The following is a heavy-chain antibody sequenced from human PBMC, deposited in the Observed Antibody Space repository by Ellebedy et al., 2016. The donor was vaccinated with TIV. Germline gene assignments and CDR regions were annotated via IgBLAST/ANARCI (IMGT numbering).Heavy chain of an antibody. D-gene: IGHD1-26*01. CDR2: ISASGGST. CDR1: GLTLSSDA. J-gene: IGHJ4*02. CDR3: AKGVGTTFDY. V-gene: IGHV3-23*01. Sequence: GGSLRLSCAASGLTLSSDAMNWVRQAPGKGLQWVSSISASGGSTYYAGSVKGRFTISRENSKNTLYLQMSSLRAEDTAVYYCAKGVGTTFDYWGQGTLVTVSS.